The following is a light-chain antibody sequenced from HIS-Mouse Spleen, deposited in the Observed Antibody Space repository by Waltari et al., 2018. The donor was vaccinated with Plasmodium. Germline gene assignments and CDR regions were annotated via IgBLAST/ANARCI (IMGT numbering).Light chain of an antibody. CDR2: KDS. CDR1: VLAKKY. V-gene: IGLV3-27*01. J-gene: IGLJ3*02. Sequence: SYELTQPSSVSVSPGQTARITCSGDVLAKKYARWFQQKPGQAPVLVMYKDSARPSGIPERFSGSSSGTTVTLTMSGAQVEDDADYYCYSAADNNLVFGGGTKLTVL. CDR3: YSAADNNLV.